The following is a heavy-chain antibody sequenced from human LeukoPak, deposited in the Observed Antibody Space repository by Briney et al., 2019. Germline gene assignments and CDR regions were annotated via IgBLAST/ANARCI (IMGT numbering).Heavy chain of an antibody. J-gene: IGHJ4*02. CDR2: IYYSGST. CDR3: ARDGYNFFDY. Sequence: SETLSLTCTVSGGSISSYYWSWIRQPPGKGLEWIGYIYYSGSTNYNPSLKSRVTISVDTSKNQFSLKLSSVTAADTAVYYCARDGYNFFDYWGQGTPVTVSP. V-gene: IGHV4-59*01. CDR1: GGSISSYY. D-gene: IGHD5-24*01.